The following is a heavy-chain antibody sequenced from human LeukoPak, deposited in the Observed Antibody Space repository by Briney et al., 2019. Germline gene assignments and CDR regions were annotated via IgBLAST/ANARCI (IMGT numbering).Heavy chain of an antibody. D-gene: IGHD3-22*01. CDR3: AKLPYYYDSREDAFDI. CDR2: ISGSGGST. CDR1: GFTFSSYA. V-gene: IGHV3-23*01. Sequence: GGSLRLSCAASGFTFSSYAMSWVRQAPGKGLEWVSAISGSGGSTYYADSVKGRFTISRDNSKNTLYLQMNSLRAEDTAVYYCAKLPYYYDSREDAFDIWGQGTMVTVSS. J-gene: IGHJ3*02.